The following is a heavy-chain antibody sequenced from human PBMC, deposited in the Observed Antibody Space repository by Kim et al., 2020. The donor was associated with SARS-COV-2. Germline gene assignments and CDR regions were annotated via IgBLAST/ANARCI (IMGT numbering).Heavy chain of an antibody. V-gene: IGHV3-74*01. CDR2: INSDGSST. CDR3: ARSPRQQLAFLDY. J-gene: IGHJ4*02. D-gene: IGHD6-13*01. Sequence: GGSLRLSCSASGFTFSSYWMHWVRQAPGKGLVWVSRINSDGSSTSYADSVKGRFTISRDNAKNTLYLQMNSLRAEDTAVYYCARSPRQQLAFLDYWGQGTLVTVSS. CDR1: GFTFSSYW.